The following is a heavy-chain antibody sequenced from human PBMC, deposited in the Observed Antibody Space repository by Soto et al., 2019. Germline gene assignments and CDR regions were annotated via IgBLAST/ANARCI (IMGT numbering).Heavy chain of an antibody. D-gene: IGHD1-7*01. CDR3: ARSFNWNYMI. Sequence: PSQTLSLTCAISGDTVSSSSASWHWVRQSPSRGLEWLGRTYYRSKWYNDYAASVNSRITINPDTSKNQFSLQLGSVTPEDTAVYYCARSFNWNYMICGQGTLVTVSS. CDR1: GDTVSSSSAS. V-gene: IGHV6-1*01. J-gene: IGHJ4*02. CDR2: TYYRSKWYN.